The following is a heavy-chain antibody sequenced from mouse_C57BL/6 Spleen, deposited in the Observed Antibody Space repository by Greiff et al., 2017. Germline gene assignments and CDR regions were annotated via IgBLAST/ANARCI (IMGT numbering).Heavy chain of an antibody. V-gene: IGHV2-9-1*01. CDR1: GFSLTSYA. J-gene: IGHJ2*01. Sequence: QVQLKESGPGLVAPSQSLSITCTVSGFSLTSYAISWVRQPPGKGLEWLGGIWTGGGTTYNSALNSRLSISTDNSKSQVFLKMNSLQTDDTARYYCAREDFSGNFDYWGQGTTLTVSS. CDR2: IWTGGGT. CDR3: AREDFSGNFDY.